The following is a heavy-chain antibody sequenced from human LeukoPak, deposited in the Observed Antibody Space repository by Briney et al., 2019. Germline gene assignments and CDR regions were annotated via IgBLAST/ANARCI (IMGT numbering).Heavy chain of an antibody. J-gene: IGHJ6*02. CDR2: ISRSGGST. Sequence: GGSLRLSCVASGFTFRSYAMNWVRQAPGKGLEWVSAISRSGGSTYSADSVKGRFTISRDTSKNTLYLQMNSLRAEDTAVYYCAAAYFGVDQYYYGMHVWGQGTTVTVSS. D-gene: IGHD3-3*01. V-gene: IGHV3-23*01. CDR3: AAAYFGVDQYYYGMHV. CDR1: GFTFRSYA.